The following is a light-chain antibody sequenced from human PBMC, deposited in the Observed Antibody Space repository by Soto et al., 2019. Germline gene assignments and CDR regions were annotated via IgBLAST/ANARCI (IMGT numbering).Light chain of an antibody. J-gene: IGKJ1*01. CDR3: QQYGSSPT. Sequence: EVVLTQSPAILSLSPGERATLSCRASQSVGNFLTWYQQKPGQAPRLLIYDASTRATGIPARFSGSGSGTDFTLTISSLEPEDFAVYYCQQYGSSPTFGQGTKVDIK. CDR2: DAS. V-gene: IGKV3-11*01. CDR1: QSVGNF.